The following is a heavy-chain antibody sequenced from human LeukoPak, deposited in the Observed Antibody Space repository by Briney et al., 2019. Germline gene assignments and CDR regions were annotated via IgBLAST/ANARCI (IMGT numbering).Heavy chain of an antibody. CDR1: GFTFSTYA. V-gene: IGHV3-23*01. CDR2: VSSSGVST. Sequence: GGSLRLSCAASGFTFSTYAMSWVRQAPGKGLEWVSAVSSSGVSTYYADSVKGRFTISRDNSKNTLYLQMSSLRAEDTAVYYCAKDPARRREYYFDYWGQGTLVTVSS. J-gene: IGHJ4*02. D-gene: IGHD3-10*01. CDR3: AKDPARRREYYFDY.